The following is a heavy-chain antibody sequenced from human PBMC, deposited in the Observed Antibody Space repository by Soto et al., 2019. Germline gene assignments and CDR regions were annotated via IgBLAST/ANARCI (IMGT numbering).Heavy chain of an antibody. J-gene: IGHJ4*02. CDR2: INHSGST. CDR3: ARGITATRFDY. V-gene: IGHV4-34*01. CDR1: GGSFSGYY. Sequence: ETLSLTCAVYGGSFSGYYWSWIRQPPGEGLEWIGEINHSGSTNYNPSLKSRVTISVDTSKNQFSLKLSSVTAADTAVYYCARGITATRFDYWGQGTLVTVSS.